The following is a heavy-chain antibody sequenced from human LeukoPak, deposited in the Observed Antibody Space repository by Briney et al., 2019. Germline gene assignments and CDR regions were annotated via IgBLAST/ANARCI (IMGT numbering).Heavy chain of an antibody. J-gene: IGHJ4*02. CDR1: GYTFIGYY. D-gene: IGHD6-13*01. CDR2: INPNSGGT. V-gene: IGHV1-2*02. CDR3: ARNGAAAGDY. Sequence: ASVKVSCKASGYTFIGYYMHWVRQAPGQGLEWMGWINPNSGGTNYAQKLQGRVTMTRDTSISTAYMELRSLRSDDTAVYYCARNGAAAGDYWGQGTLVTVSS.